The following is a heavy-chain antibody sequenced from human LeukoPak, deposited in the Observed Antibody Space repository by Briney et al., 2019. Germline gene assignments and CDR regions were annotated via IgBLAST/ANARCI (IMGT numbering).Heavy chain of an antibody. CDR1: GGSFSGYY. J-gene: IGHJ4*02. Sequence: ETLSLTCAVYGGSFSGYYWSWIRQPPGKGLELVANIKQDRSEKYYVDSVKGRFTISRDNAKNSLYLQMNSLRAEDTAVYYCARVEDYDILTGFDYWGQGTLVTVSS. D-gene: IGHD3-9*01. V-gene: IGHV3-7*01. CDR2: IKQDRSEK. CDR3: ARVEDYDILTGFDY.